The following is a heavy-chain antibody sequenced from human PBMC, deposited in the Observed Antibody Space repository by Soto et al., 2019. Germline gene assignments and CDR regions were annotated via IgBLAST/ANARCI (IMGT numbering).Heavy chain of an antibody. D-gene: IGHD3-16*01. CDR2: ITASGRTP. V-gene: IGHV3-23*01. Sequence: VNLLESGGGLVQPGGSLRLSRAASGFTFSNFAMSWVRQAPGRGLEWVSEITASGRTPSYADSVKGRFTISKDESKNSLYLQMDSLRADVTALYYCAKVYFGESDGFDIWGQGTMVTVSS. CDR3: AKVYFGESDGFDI. CDR1: GFTFSNFA. J-gene: IGHJ3*02.